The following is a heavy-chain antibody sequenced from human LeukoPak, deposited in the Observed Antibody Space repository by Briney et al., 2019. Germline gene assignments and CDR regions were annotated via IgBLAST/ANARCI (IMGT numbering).Heavy chain of an antibody. D-gene: IGHD3-9*01. CDR2: IIPIFGTA. V-gene: IGHV1-69*01. CDR1: GGTFSIYA. CDR3: ARYILTGYYFGPPAYYFDY. Sequence: SVTVSCKASGGTFSIYAISWVRQAPGQGLEWMGGIIPIFGTANYAQKFQGRVTITADESTSTAYMELSSLRSEDTAVYYCARYILTGYYFGPPAYYFDYWGQGTLVTVSS. J-gene: IGHJ4*02.